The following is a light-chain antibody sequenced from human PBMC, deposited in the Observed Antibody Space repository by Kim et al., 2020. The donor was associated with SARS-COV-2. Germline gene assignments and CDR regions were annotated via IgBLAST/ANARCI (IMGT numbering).Light chain of an antibody. V-gene: IGLV2-14*03. Sequence: GQSITISCSGTRNDIGLYNYVSWYQHHPGKAPKLIISDVTKRPSGVSNRFSGSKSGNTASLTISGLQADDEADYYCSSYTNTSPWVFGGGTKVTVL. J-gene: IGLJ3*02. CDR1: RNDIGLYNY. CDR3: SSYTNTSPWV. CDR2: DVT.